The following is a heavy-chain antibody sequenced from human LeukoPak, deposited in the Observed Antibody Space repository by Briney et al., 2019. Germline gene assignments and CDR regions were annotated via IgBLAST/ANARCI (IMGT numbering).Heavy chain of an antibody. J-gene: IGHJ5*02. CDR1: GGSFSGYY. Sequence: SETLSLTCAVYGGSFSGYYGSWIRQPPGKGLEWIGEINHSGSTNYNPSLKSRVTISVDTSKNQFSLKLSSVTAADTAVYYCARKMLGYCSSTSCYGRTFDPWGQGTLVTVSS. V-gene: IGHV4-34*01. CDR2: INHSGST. D-gene: IGHD2-2*01. CDR3: ARKMLGYCSSTSCYGRTFDP.